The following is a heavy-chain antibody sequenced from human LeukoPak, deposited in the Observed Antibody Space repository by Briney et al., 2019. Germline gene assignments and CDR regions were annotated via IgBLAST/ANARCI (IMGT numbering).Heavy chain of an antibody. D-gene: IGHD2-21*01. CDR1: GLTFSSAV. J-gene: IGHJ6*02. CDR3: AKVDTVGSRKPGMDV. CDR2: VSGNGDMT. V-gene: IGHV3-23*01. Sequence: GSLRLSCAASGLTFSSAVMAWVRQCPGKGLEWVASVSGNGDMTYYTGSVKGRFAISRDNSRNTLFLQLSGLTFDDTARYYCAKVDTVGSRKPGMDVWGQGTTVTVSS.